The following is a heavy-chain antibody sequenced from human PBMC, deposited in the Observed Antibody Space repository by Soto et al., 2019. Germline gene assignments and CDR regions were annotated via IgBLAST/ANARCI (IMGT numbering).Heavy chain of an antibody. J-gene: IGHJ4*02. V-gene: IGHV1-69*01. CDR3: ARGRAAQAFDY. CDR1: GFTFSNYG. Sequence: QVQLVESGGGVVQPGRSLRLSCAASGFTFSNYGMHWVRQAPGQGLEWMGGIIPIFGTANYAQKFQGRVTITADESTSTAYMELSSLRSEDTAVYYCARGRAAQAFDYWGQGTLVTVSS. CDR2: IIPIFGTA. D-gene: IGHD6-6*01.